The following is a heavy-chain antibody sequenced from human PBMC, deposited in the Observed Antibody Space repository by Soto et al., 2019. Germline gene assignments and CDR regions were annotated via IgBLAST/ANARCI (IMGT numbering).Heavy chain of an antibody. Sequence: VGSLRLSCASSVFTFSSHWMNWVRQSPGKWLVWVSRISGDGRTTSHADSVKGRFTISRDNAKNTLYLQVNSLRVEDTAVYYCARGVPNCSSSSCYFEFWGQGILVSVSS. J-gene: IGHJ4*02. V-gene: IGHV3-74*01. D-gene: IGHD2-2*01. CDR2: ISGDGRTT. CDR1: VFTFSSHW. CDR3: ARGVPNCSSSSCYFEF.